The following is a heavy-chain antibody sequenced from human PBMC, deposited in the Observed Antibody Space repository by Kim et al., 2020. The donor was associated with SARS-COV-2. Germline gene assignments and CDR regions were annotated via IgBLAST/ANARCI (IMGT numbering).Heavy chain of an antibody. J-gene: IGHJ4*02. V-gene: IGHV3-30*01. D-gene: IGHD4-17*01. Sequence: YADSVKGRFTISRDNSKNTLYLQMNSLRAEDTAVYYCARETVTTSLFFDYWGQGTLVTVSS. CDR3: ARETVTTSLFFDY.